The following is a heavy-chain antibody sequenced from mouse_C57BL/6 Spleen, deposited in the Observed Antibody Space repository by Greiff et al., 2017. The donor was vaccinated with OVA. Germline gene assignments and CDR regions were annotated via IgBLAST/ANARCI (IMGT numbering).Heavy chain of an antibody. CDR1: GYSITSGYY. CDR2: ISYAGSN. J-gene: IGHJ2*01. CDR3: AREGAMITRWLDY. V-gene: IGHV3-6*01. D-gene: IGHD2-4*01. Sequence: VQLKESGPGLVKPSQSLSLTCSVTGYSITSGYYWNWIRQFPGNKLEWMGYISYAGSNNYNPSLKNRISITRDTSKNQFFLKLNSVTTEDTATYYCAREGAMITRWLDYWGQGTTLTVSS.